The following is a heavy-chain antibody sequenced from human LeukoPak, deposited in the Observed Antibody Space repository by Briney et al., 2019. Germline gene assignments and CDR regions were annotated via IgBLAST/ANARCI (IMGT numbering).Heavy chain of an antibody. CDR2: INHSGST. J-gene: IGHJ6*02. D-gene: IGHD1-14*01. CDR1: GGSFSGYY. V-gene: IGHV4-34*01. Sequence: PSETLSLTCAVYGGSFSGYYWSWIRQPPGKGLEWIGEINHSGSTIYNPSLKSRVTISVDTSKNQFSLKLSSVTAADTAVYYCARGRRTGSYYYYYGMDVWGQGTTVTVSS. CDR3: ARGRRTGSYYYYYGMDV.